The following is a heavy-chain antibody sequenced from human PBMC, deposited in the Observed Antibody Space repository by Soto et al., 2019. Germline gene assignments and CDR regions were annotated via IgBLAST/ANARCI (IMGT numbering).Heavy chain of an antibody. J-gene: IGHJ4*02. CDR2: ISYDGSNK. V-gene: IGHV3-30*18. CDR3: AKTVPGYSSSQDY. Sequence: GSLRLSCAASGFTFSSYGMHWVRQAPGKGLEWVAVISYDGSNKYYADSVKGRFTISRDNSKNTLYLQMNSLRAEDTAVYYCAKTVPGYSSSQDYWGQGTLVTVPS. D-gene: IGHD6-13*01. CDR1: GFTFSSYG.